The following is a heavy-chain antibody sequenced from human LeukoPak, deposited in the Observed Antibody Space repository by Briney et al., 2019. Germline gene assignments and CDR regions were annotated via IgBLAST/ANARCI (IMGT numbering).Heavy chain of an antibody. CDR1: GLTFSGYW. CDR2: TNEDGSVR. V-gene: IGHV3-7*03. J-gene: IGHJ1*01. CDR3: ARSFSYSYDFA. D-gene: IGHD5-18*01. Sequence: GGPLSFPCAAPGLTFSGYWMPWFRQAPGKGLEWVANTNEDGSVRQYADSVRGRFTISRDNTQNTVSLQLNTLRVDDTAVYYCARSFSYSYDFAGGPGTLVTVSS.